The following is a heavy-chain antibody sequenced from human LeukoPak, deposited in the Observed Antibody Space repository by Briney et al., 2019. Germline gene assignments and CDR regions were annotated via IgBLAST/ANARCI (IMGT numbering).Heavy chain of an antibody. CDR1: GGSISSSNW. CDR3: ARNRGGAAAGFDP. CDR2: IYHSGST. J-gene: IGHJ5*02. D-gene: IGHD6-13*01. V-gene: IGHV4-4*02. Sequence: PSETLSLTCAVSGGSISSSNWWSWVRQPPGKGLEWIGEIYHSGSTNYNPPLKSRVTISLDTPKNQFSLKLSSVTAADTAVYYCARNRGGAAAGFDPWGQGTLVTVSS.